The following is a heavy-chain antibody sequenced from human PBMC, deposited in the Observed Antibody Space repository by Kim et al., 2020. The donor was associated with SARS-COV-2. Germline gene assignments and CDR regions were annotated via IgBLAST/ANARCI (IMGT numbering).Heavy chain of an antibody. CDR3: TTAFEY. CDR1: GFTFTNYW. J-gene: IGHJ4*02. Sequence: GGSLRLSCAASGFTFTNYWPHWVRQLPGKGLEWVAGIDNDGTNTFYADSVKGRFPISRDNAKNMVYLQMLSLGVADTAVYYCTTAFEYWGQGTLLTVSS. CDR2: IDNDGTNT. V-gene: IGHV3-74*01.